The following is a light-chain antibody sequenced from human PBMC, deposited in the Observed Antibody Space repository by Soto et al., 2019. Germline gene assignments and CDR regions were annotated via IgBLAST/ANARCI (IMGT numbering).Light chain of an antibody. CDR2: SNN. V-gene: IGLV1-44*01. J-gene: IGLJ2*01. CDR3: AAWDDSLNVV. CDR1: SSNIGSNT. Sequence: QLVLTQPPSASGTPGQRVTISCSGSSSNIGSNTVNWYQQLPGTAPKLLIYSNNQRPSGVPDRFSGSKSGTSASRAISGLQSEDEADYYCAAWDDSLNVVFGGGTQLTVL.